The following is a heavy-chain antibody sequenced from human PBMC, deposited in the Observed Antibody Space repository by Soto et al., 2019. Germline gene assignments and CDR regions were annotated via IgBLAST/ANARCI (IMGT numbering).Heavy chain of an antibody. CDR1: GGSISSSSYY. Sequence: SETLSLTCTVSGGSISSSSYYWGWIRQPPGKGLEWIGSIYYSGSTYYNPSLKSRVTISVDTSKNQFSLKLSSVTAADTAVYYCARHSDGDFPNWFDPWGQGTLVTVSS. J-gene: IGHJ5*02. V-gene: IGHV4-39*01. D-gene: IGHD4-17*01. CDR3: ARHSDGDFPNWFDP. CDR2: IYYSGST.